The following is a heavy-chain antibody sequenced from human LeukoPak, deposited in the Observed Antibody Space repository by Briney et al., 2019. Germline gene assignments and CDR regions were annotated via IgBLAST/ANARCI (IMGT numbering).Heavy chain of an antibody. CDR2: IYPGDSDT. CDR3: ARPYYYDSSGYRSAAFDI. D-gene: IGHD3-22*01. CDR1: GYSFTSYW. V-gene: IGHV5-51*01. J-gene: IGHJ3*02. Sequence: GESLKISCKGSGYSFTSYWIGWVRQMPGKGLEWMGIIYPGDSDTRYSPSSQGQVTISADKSISTAYLQWSSLKASDTAMYYCARPYYYDSSGYRSAAFDIWGQGTMVTVSS.